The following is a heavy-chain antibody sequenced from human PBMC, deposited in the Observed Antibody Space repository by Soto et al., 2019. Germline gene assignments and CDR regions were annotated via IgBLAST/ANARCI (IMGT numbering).Heavy chain of an antibody. CDR3: ARGYNWNYGVITNNWFDP. D-gene: IGHD1-7*01. V-gene: IGHV1-8*01. Sequence: QVQLVQSGAEVKKPGASVKVSCKASGYTFTSYDINWVRQATGQGLEWMGWMNPNSGNTGYAQKFQGSVTMTRNTSISTAYMELSSLRSEETAVYYCARGYNWNYGVITNNWFDPWGQGTLVTVSS. J-gene: IGHJ5*02. CDR2: MNPNSGNT. CDR1: GYTFTSYD.